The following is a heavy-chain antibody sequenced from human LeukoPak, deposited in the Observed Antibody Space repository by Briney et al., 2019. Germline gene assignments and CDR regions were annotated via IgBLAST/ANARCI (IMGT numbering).Heavy chain of an antibody. CDR1: GGSFSGYY. V-gene: IGHV4-34*01. D-gene: IGHD6-19*01. J-gene: IGHJ4*02. CDR3: ARERGSGWYRAGFDY. CDR2: INHSGST. Sequence: SETLSLTCAVYGGSFSGYYWSWIRQPPGKGLEWIGEINHSGSTNYNPSLKSRVTISVDTSKNQFSLKLSSVTAADTAVYYCARERGSGWYRAGFDYWGQGTLVTVSS.